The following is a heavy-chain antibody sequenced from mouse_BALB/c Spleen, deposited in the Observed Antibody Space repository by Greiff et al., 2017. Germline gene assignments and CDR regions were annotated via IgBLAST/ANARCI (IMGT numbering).Heavy chain of an antibody. CDR3: ARAYYGNLHWYFDV. Sequence: EVQGVESGGGLVKPGGSLKLSCAASGFTFSSYAMSWVRQTPEKRLEWVASISSGGSTYYPDSVKGRFTISRDNARNILYLQMSSLRSEDTAMYYCARAYYGNLHWYFDVWGAGTTVTVSS. J-gene: IGHJ1*01. CDR1: GFTFSSYA. CDR2: ISSGGST. V-gene: IGHV5-6-5*01. D-gene: IGHD2-10*01.